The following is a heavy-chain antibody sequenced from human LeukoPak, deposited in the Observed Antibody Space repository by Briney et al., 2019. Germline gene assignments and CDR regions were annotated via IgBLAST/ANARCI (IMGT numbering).Heavy chain of an antibody. CDR3: ARDTLSMDV. CDR1: GFTFSSYG. CDR2: IWYDGSKK. Sequence: GGSLRLSCAASGFTFSSYGFHWVRQAPGKGLELVAVIWYDGSKKYYADSVQGRFTISRDMSKNTLFLEMDSLRAEDTAVYYCARDTLSMDVWGQGTTVTVSS. V-gene: IGHV3-33*01. J-gene: IGHJ6*02.